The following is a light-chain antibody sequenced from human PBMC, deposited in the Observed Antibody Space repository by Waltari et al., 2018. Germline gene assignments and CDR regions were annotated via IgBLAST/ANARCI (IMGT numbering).Light chain of an antibody. CDR3: SSFTGTSTL. J-gene: IGLJ1*01. CDR1: SSDVGSYNY. CDR2: DVS. V-gene: IGLV2-14*03. Sequence: QSALTQPASVSGSPGQSLTISCTGPSSDVGSYNYVPWYQQHPGKAPRLPIYDVSYRPSGISDRFSGSKSGNVASLTISGLQAEDEADYYCSSFTGTSTLFGTGTEVTVL.